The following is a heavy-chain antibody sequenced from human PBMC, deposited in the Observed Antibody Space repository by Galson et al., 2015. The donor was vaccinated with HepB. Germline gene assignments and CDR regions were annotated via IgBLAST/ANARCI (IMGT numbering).Heavy chain of an antibody. V-gene: IGHV3-30*03. J-gene: IGHJ4*02. CDR2: ISYDGSNK. CDR3: ATRHDYGDYPAPY. Sequence: SLRLSCAASGFTFSSYGMHWVRQAPGKGLEWVAVISYDGSNKYYADSVKGRFTISRDNSKNTLYLQMNSLRAEDTAVYYCATRHDYGDYPAPYWGQGTLVTVSS. CDR1: GFTFSSYG. D-gene: IGHD4-17*01.